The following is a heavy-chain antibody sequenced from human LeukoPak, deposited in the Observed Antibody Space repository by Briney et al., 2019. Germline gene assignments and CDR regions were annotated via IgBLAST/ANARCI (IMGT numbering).Heavy chain of an antibody. CDR2: IYYSGST. CDR1: GGSISSYY. V-gene: IGHV4-59*08. CDR3: ARHLNYDFWSGSAFDY. J-gene: IGHJ4*02. Sequence: SETLSLTCTVSGGSISSYYWSWIRQPPGKGLEWIGYIYYSGSTNYNPSLKSRVTISVDTSKNQFSLKLSSVTAADTAVYYCARHLNYDFWSGSAFDYWGQGTLVTVSS. D-gene: IGHD3-3*01.